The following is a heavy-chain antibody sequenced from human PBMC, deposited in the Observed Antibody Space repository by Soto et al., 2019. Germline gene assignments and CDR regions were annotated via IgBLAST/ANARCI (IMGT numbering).Heavy chain of an antibody. CDR3: ARGGLESDYYYYGMDV. Sequence: HGESLKISCKGSGYSFTSYWIGWVRQMPGKGLEWMGIIYPGDSDTRYSPSFQGQVTISADKSISTAYLQWSSLKASDTAMYYCARGGLESDYYYYGMDVWGQGTTVTVSS. D-gene: IGHD1-1*01. CDR1: GYSFTSYW. V-gene: IGHV5-51*01. CDR2: IYPGDSDT. J-gene: IGHJ6*02.